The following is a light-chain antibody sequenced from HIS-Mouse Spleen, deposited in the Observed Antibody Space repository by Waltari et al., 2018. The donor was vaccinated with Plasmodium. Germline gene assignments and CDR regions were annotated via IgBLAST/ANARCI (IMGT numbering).Light chain of an antibody. J-gene: IGLJ3*02. CDR1: SSYVGGYTY. V-gene: IGLV2-11*01. CDR3: CSYAGSYTWV. Sequence: QSALTQPRSVSGSPGQSVPLSCTGTSSYVGGYTYVPWYQPHPGKAPNLMIYDVSKRPSGVPDRFSGSKSGNTASLTISGLQAEDEADYYCCSYAGSYTWVFGGGTKLTVL. CDR2: DVS.